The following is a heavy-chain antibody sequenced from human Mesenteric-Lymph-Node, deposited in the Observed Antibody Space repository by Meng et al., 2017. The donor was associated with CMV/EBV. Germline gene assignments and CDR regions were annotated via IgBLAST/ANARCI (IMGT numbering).Heavy chain of an antibody. J-gene: IGHJ4*02. Sequence: ASVKVSCKASGYTFTSYYMHWVRQAPGQGLEWMGWINPNSGGTNYAQKFQGRVTMTRDTSISTAYMELSRLRSDDTAVYYCARDHGTRAGYYFYWGQGTLVTVSS. D-gene: IGHD3-10*01. CDR2: INPNSGGT. CDR1: GYTFTSYY. V-gene: IGHV1-2*02. CDR3: ARDHGTRAGYYFY.